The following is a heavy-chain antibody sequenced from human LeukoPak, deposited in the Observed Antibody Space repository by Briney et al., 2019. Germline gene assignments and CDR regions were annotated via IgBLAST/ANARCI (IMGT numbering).Heavy chain of an antibody. D-gene: IGHD4-17*01. CDR1: GFTLSSSE. V-gene: IGHV3-48*03. CDR2: ISSSGSKK. Sequence: GGSLRLSCSTSGFTLSSSEMNWVRQAPGKGLEGVSYISSSGSKKYYAYSVKGRFTISKDNAKNSLYLQMSSLRAEDTAVYYCARGPFTEYGSNWFDRWGQGTLVTVSS. J-gene: IGHJ5*02. CDR3: ARGPFTEYGSNWFDR.